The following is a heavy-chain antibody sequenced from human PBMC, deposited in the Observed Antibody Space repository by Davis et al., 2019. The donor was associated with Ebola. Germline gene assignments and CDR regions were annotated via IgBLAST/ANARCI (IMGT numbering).Heavy chain of an antibody. CDR3: ARAGDTMVRGVIIGYYFDY. D-gene: IGHD3-10*01. CDR2: INPHNGNT. Sequence: ASVKVSCKASGFSFSDYGITWVRQAPGQGLEWMGWINPHNGNTNYAQNVQGRVIMTTDTATTTAYMEVGGLRSDDTAVYYCARAGDTMVRGVIIGYYFDYWGQGTLVTVSS. CDR1: GFSFSDYG. V-gene: IGHV1-18*01. J-gene: IGHJ4*02.